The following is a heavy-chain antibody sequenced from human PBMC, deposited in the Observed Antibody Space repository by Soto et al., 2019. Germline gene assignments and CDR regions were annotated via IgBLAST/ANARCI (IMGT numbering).Heavy chain of an antibody. Sequence: GGSLRLSCAASGFTFSSYAMSWVRQAPGKGLEWASAISVSGGSTYYADSVKGRFTISRDNSKNTLYLQMNSLRAEDTAVYYCAIYVLEHYDYIWGSYRGDYFDYWGQGTLVTVSS. V-gene: IGHV3-23*01. CDR3: AIYVLEHYDYIWGSYRGDYFDY. J-gene: IGHJ4*02. D-gene: IGHD3-16*02. CDR2: ISVSGGST. CDR1: GFTFSSYA.